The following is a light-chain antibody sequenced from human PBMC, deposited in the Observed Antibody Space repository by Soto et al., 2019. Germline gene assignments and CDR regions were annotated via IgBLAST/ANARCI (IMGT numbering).Light chain of an antibody. J-gene: IGKJ4*01. Sequence: DIQMTQSPSSLSASVGDRVTITCRASQSISSSLNWYQQKPGKAPKLLVYAASSLQSGVPSRFSSSGHWTDFTLTISSLQPEDFATYYCQQSYSTPRTFGGGTKVDIK. CDR2: AAS. CDR3: QQSYSTPRT. CDR1: QSISSS. V-gene: IGKV1-39*01.